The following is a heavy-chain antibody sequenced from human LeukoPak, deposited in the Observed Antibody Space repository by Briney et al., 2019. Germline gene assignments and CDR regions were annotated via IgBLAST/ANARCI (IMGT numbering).Heavy chain of an antibody. J-gene: IGHJ1*01. CDR2: INWNGGST. D-gene: IGHD6-13*01. V-gene: IGHV3-20*04. CDR3: ARGRRKLVPEYFQH. CDR1: GFTFDDYG. Sequence: PGGSLRLSRAASGFTFDDYGMSWVRQAPGKGLEWVSGINWNGGSTGYADSVKGRFTISRDNAKNSLYLQMNSLRAEDTALYYCARGRRKLVPEYFQHWGQGTLVTVSS.